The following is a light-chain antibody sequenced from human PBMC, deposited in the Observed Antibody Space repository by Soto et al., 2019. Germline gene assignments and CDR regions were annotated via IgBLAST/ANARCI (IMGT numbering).Light chain of an antibody. CDR1: SSDVGSYNL. Sequence: QSALNQPASVSGSPGQSITISCTGTSSDVGSYNLVSWYQQHPGKAPTVMIYEGSERPSGVSTRFSGSKSGNTAYLTISGLQGEDEGDYYCCSFATNNTWVFGGGTKLTVL. V-gene: IGLV2-23*01. J-gene: IGLJ3*02. CDR3: CSFATNNTWV. CDR2: EGS.